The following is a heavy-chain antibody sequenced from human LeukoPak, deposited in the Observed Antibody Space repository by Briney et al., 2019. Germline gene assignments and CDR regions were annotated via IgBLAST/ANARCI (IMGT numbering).Heavy chain of an antibody. CDR2: IIPIFGTA. CDR3: AGDYVWGSYRYDPKYYFDY. D-gene: IGHD3-16*02. J-gene: IGHJ4*02. CDR1: GGTFSSYA. Sequence: AASVKVSCKASGGTFSSYAISWVRQAPGQGLEWMGGIIPIFGTANYAQKFQGRVTITADESTSTAYMELSSLRSEDTAVYYCAGDYVWGSYRYDPKYYFDYWGQGTLVTVSS. V-gene: IGHV1-69*13.